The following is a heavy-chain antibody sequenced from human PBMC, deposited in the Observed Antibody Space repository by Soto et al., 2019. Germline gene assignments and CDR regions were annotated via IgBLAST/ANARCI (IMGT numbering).Heavy chain of an antibody. Sequence: QVRLQESGPGLVKPSETLSLTCTVSGAAVSSDSYSWAWIRQPPGKGLEWIGCFYFTGSTKTNPSLQSRVSISVDESKNQMSLKLNSVTAADTAVYYCAKDPRFYGMDGWGQGTTVTVSS. CDR1: GAAVSSDSYS. CDR2: FYFTGST. CDR3: AKDPRFYGMDG. J-gene: IGHJ6*02. V-gene: IGHV4-61*01.